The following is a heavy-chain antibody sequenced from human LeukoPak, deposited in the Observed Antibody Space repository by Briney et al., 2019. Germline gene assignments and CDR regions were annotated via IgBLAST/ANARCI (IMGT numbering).Heavy chain of an antibody. D-gene: IGHD1-26*01. J-gene: IGHJ4*02. Sequence: PGRSLRLSCAASGFTFDDYAMHWVRQAPGKGLEWVSGISWNSGSIGYADSVKGRFTISRDNAKNSLYLQMNSLRAEDTAVYYCARDYSGWGQGTLVTVSS. CDR3: ARDYSG. V-gene: IGHV3-9*01. CDR1: GFTFDDYA. CDR2: ISWNSGSI.